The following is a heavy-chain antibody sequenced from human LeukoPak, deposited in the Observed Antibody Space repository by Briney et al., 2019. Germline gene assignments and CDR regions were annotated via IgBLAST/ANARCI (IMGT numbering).Heavy chain of an antibody. Sequence: PSETLSLTCAVYGGSFSSYYWSWIRQPPGKGLEWIGEINHSGSTNYNPSLKSRVTISVDTSKNQFSLELSSVTAADTAVYYCARSGDSSSWYTIDYWGQGTLVTVSS. CDR2: INHSGST. CDR1: GGSFSSYY. J-gene: IGHJ4*02. CDR3: ARSGDSSSWYTIDY. V-gene: IGHV4-34*01. D-gene: IGHD6-13*01.